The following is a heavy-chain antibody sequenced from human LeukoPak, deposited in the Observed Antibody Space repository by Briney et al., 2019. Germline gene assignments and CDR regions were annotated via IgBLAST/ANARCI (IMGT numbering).Heavy chain of an antibody. D-gene: IGHD4-11*01. J-gene: IGHJ4*02. Sequence: SVTVSFTASGGTFSIYAISLVRQAPGQGLEWMGGIIPTFGTANYAQKFQGRVTITTDESTSTAYMELSCLSPADTAVYYCATGVTTVGKYYFDYWGQGTLVTVSS. CDR1: GGTFSIYA. V-gene: IGHV1-69*05. CDR2: IIPTFGTA. CDR3: ATGVTTVGKYYFDY.